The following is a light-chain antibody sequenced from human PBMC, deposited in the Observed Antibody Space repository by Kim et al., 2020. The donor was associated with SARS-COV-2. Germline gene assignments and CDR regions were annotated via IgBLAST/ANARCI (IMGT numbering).Light chain of an antibody. CDR1: QSIISSY. Sequence: EIVLTQSPGTLSLSPGERVTLSCRASQSIISSYLACYQQKPGQAPRLLFFGTSSRATGIPDRFSGSGCVTDFTLTISRLGPEDFAVYYCQQYGSSPRTFGQGTKVDIK. J-gene: IGKJ1*01. CDR3: QQYGSSPRT. CDR2: GTS. V-gene: IGKV3-20*01.